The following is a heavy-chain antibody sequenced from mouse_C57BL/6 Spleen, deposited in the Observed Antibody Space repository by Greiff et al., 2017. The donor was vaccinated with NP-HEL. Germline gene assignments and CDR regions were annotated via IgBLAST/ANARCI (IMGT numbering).Heavy chain of an antibody. CDR2: IDPSDSYT. J-gene: IGHJ1*03. CDR3: ARGDYYGSPFDV. V-gene: IGHV1-69*01. D-gene: IGHD1-1*01. CDR1: GYTFTSYW. Sequence: VQLQQPGAELVMPGASVKLSCKASGYTFTSYWMHWVKQRPGQGLGWIGEIDPSDSYTNYNQKFKGKSTLTVDKSSSTAYMQLSSLTSEDSAVYYCARGDYYGSPFDVWGTGTTVTVSS.